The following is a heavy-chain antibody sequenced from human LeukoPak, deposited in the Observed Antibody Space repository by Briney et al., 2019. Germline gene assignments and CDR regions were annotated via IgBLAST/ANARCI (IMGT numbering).Heavy chain of an antibody. CDR1: GLTFSSYG. D-gene: IGHD6-13*01. Sequence: GGSLRLSCAASGLTFSSYGMHWVRQAPGKGLEGVAVISYGGSNKYYADSVKGRFTISRDNSKNTLYLQMNSLRAEDTAVYYCARGENIAAVAPYNWFDPWGQGTLVTVSS. V-gene: IGHV3-30*03. J-gene: IGHJ5*02. CDR3: ARGENIAAVAPYNWFDP. CDR2: ISYGGSNK.